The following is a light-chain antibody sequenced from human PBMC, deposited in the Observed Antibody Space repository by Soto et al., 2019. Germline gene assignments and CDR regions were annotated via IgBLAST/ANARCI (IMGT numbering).Light chain of an antibody. Sequence: QAVVTQEPSLTVSPGGTVTLTCASSTGAVTSDYYPNWFQQKPGQAPRSLIHSTYTRHFWTPARFSGSLLGGKAALTVSDVQPEDEAAYFCLLYHGAAQVFGGGTKLTVL. CDR3: LLYHGAAQV. J-gene: IGLJ3*02. CDR1: TGAVTSDYY. V-gene: IGLV7-43*01. CDR2: STY.